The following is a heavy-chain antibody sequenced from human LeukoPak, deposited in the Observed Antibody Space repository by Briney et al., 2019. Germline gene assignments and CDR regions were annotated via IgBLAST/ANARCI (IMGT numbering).Heavy chain of an antibody. CDR3: ARDALNTFHIAAAGKNWFDP. V-gene: IGHV1-69*05. Sequence: SVKVSCKSSGYTFRSYDVKVVRQATGQGRECMGALNPNIGTANYAQKFQGRVTITTDESTSTAYMELSSLRSEDTAVYYCARDALNTFHIAAAGKNWFDPWGQGTLVTVSS. D-gene: IGHD6-13*01. CDR2: LNPNIGTA. J-gene: IGHJ5*02. CDR1: GYTFRSYD.